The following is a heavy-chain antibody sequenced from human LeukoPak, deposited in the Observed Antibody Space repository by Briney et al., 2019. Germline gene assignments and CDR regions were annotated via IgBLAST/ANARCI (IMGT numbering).Heavy chain of an antibody. CDR1: GGSISSSSYY. Sequence: PSETLSLTCTVSGGSISSSSYYWGWIRQPPGKGLEWIGSIYYSGSTYYNPSLKSRVTISVDTSKNQFSLKLSSVTAADTAVYYCAREDGESSSWYLYYYGMDVWGQGTTVTVSS. D-gene: IGHD6-13*01. V-gene: IGHV4-39*07. CDR2: IYYSGST. CDR3: AREDGESSSWYLYYYGMDV. J-gene: IGHJ6*02.